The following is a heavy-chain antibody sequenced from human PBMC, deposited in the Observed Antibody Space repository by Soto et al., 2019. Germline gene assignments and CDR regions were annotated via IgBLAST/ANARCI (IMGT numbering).Heavy chain of an antibody. V-gene: IGHV3-7*01. CDR2: IKQDGSEK. Sequence: EVQLVDSGGGLVQPGGSLRLSCVASGFTFSNYWMSWVRQAPGKGLEWVANIKQDGSEKYYVDSVKGRFTISRDNSKNTLYLQMNSLRAEDTAVYYCARDSTYTAMAFDYWGQGTLVTVSS. CDR3: ARDSTYTAMAFDY. CDR1: GFTFSNYW. D-gene: IGHD5-18*01. J-gene: IGHJ4*02.